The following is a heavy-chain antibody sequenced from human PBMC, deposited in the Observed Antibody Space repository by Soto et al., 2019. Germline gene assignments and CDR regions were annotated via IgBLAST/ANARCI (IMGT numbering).Heavy chain of an antibody. CDR3: ARGSGLEGNGGPHEFDP. Sequence: QLQLQESGPGLVKPSETLSLTCTVSGGSISSSSYYWGWIRQPPGKGLEWIGSIYYSGSTYYNPSLKSRVTIAVDTSNNQFTLKVSSVTAADTAVDYCARGSGLEGNGGPHEFDPLGQGTLVTVSS. CDR2: IYYSGST. V-gene: IGHV4-39*01. CDR1: GGSISSSSYY. D-gene: IGHD3-10*01. J-gene: IGHJ5*02.